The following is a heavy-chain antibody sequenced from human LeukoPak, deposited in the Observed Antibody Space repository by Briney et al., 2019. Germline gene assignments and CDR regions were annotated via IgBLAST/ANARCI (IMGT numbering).Heavy chain of an antibody. CDR2: IHSGGRA. J-gene: IGHJ6*04. CDR3: VGVETITMVRGASGDV. CDR1: GFSVSSNY. Sequence: GGSLRLSCAASGFSVSSNYMTWVRQAPGKGLEWVSVIHSGGRAYYADSVKGRFTTSRGNSKNTLDLQMNSLSVEDTAVYYCVGVETITMVRGASGDVWGKGTTVTVSS. D-gene: IGHD3-10*01. V-gene: IGHV3-66*02.